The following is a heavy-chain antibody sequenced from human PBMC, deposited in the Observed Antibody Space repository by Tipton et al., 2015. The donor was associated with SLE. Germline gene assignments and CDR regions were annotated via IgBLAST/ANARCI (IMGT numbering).Heavy chain of an antibody. Sequence: LRLSCTVSSGSISSYYWSWIRQPPGKGLEWIGYIYYSGSTNSNPSLKSRVTISVDTSKNQFSLKLSSVTAADTAVYYCARDCSSTSCYYYYYYYGMDVWGQGTTVTVSS. CDR2: IYYSGST. V-gene: IGHV4-59*01. D-gene: IGHD2-2*01. CDR3: ARDCSSTSCYYYYYYYGMDV. CDR1: SGSISSYY. J-gene: IGHJ6*02.